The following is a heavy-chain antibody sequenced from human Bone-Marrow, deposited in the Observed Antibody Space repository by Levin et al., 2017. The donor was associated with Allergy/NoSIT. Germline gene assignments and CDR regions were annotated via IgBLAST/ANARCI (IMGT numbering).Heavy chain of an antibody. D-gene: IGHD3-9*01. V-gene: IGHV4-31*03. CDR3: AGGPYFDSD. CDR1: GGSISSAGYY. Sequence: PSETLSLTCTVSGGSISSAGYYWNWIRQHPGKGLEWIGYIYYSGTTFYNPSLKSRVIMSLDTSKNQFSLKLTSVTAADTAVYYCAGGPYFDSDWGRGTLVVVSS. J-gene: IGHJ4*02. CDR2: IYYSGTT.